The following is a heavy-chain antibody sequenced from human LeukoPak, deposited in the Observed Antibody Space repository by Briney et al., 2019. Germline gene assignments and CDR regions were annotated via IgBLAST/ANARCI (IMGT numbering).Heavy chain of an antibody. V-gene: IGHV3-48*02. CDR2: ISSSSSTI. D-gene: IGHD6-6*01. Sequence: GSLRLSCAASGFTFNSYNMNWVRQAPGKGLEWVSYISSSSSTIYYADSVKGRFTISRDSAKTSLFLQMNSLRDEDTAVYYCARAYSSSSGRDAFDSWGLGTLATVSS. J-gene: IGHJ3*02. CDR1: GFTFNSYN. CDR3: ARAYSSSSGRDAFDS.